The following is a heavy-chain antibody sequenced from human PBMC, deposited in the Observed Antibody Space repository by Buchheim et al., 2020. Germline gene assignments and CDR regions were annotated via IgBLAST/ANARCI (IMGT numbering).Heavy chain of an antibody. V-gene: IGHV1-18*01. CDR2: ISGYNANT. CDR3: ARVPGRLLSEDHYYYGMDV. D-gene: IGHD3-3*01. CDR1: SYTFTSYG. J-gene: IGHJ6*02. Sequence: QVQLVQSGAEVKKPGASVKVSCKASSYTFTSYGIIWVRQAPGQGLEWMGWISGYNANTKYAQKLQGRVSMTTDTSTSTAYMELRSLRSDDTAVYYCARVPGRLLSEDHYYYGMDVWGQGTT.